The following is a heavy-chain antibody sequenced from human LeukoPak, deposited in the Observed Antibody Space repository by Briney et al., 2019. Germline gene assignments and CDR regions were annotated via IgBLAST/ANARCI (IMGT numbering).Heavy chain of an antibody. Sequence: PSETLSLTCTVSGGSINSYYWSWIRQPPGKGLEWIGYIYFSGRTTNYNPSLKSRVTISVDTWKNQFSLKLNSVTAADTAVYYCAGGGGSYYDYWGQGTLVTVPS. D-gene: IGHD1-26*01. CDR3: AGGGGSYYDY. J-gene: IGHJ4*02. V-gene: IGHV4-59*01. CDR2: IYFSGRTT. CDR1: GGSINSYY.